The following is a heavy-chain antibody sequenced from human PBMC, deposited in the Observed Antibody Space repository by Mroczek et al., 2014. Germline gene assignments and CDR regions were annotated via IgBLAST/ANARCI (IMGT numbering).Heavy chain of an antibody. V-gene: IGHV4-34*01. CDR1: GGSFSGYY. J-gene: IGHJ3*02. D-gene: IGHD2-2*01. CDR3: ARGRYCSSTSCYGAFDI. Sequence: QVQLQQWGAGLLKPSETLSLTCAVYGGSFSGYYWSWIRQPPGKGLEWIGEINHSGSTNYNPSLKSRVTISVDTSKNQFSLKLSSVTAADTAVYYCARGRYCSSTSCYGAFDIWGQGTMVTVSS. CDR2: INHSGST.